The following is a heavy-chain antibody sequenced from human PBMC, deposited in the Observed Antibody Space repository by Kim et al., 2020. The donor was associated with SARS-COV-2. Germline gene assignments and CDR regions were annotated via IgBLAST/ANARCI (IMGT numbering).Heavy chain of an antibody. D-gene: IGHD3-10*01. CDR3: AKALGATERSGYYGMDV. V-gene: IGHV3-23*01. Sequence: VQGRFTISRDNSKNTLYLQMNSLRAEDTAVYYCAKALGATERSGYYGMDVWGQGTTVTVSS. J-gene: IGHJ6*02.